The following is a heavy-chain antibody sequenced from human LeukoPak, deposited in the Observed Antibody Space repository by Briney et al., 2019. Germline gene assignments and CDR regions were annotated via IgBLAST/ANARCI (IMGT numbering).Heavy chain of an antibody. D-gene: IGHD1-26*01. V-gene: IGHV4-39*01. CDR2: FYYTGST. J-gene: IGHJ3*02. CDR3: ARRSGTYHAFDI. CDR1: GGSISSNGYY. Sequence: PSETLSLTCTVSGGSISSNGYYWGWIRQPPGKGLEWIGSFYYTGSTFYSPSIKSRVTISVDTSKNQFSLKLSSVTAADTAVYYCARRSGTYHAFDIWGQGTMVTVSS.